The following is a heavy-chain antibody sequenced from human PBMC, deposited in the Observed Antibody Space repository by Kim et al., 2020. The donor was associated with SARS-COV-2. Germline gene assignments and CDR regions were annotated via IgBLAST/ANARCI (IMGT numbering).Heavy chain of an antibody. V-gene: IGHV5-51*01. CDR3: ARIRFLEWLHMDV. D-gene: IGHD3-3*01. Sequence: GESLKISCKGSGYSVTSYWIGWVRQMPGKGLEWMGIIYPGDSDTRYSPSFQGQVTISADKSISTAYLQWSSLKASDTAMYYCARIRFLEWLHMDVWGKGTTVTVSS. J-gene: IGHJ6*03. CDR2: IYPGDSDT. CDR1: GYSVTSYW.